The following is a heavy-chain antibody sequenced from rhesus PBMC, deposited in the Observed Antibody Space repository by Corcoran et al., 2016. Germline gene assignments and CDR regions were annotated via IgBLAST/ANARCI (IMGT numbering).Heavy chain of an antibody. CDR3: TRGKSSSWPYFDY. J-gene: IGHJ4*01. CDR2: LSPYNGNN. V-gene: IGHV1-180*01. Sequence: QVQLVRSGLEIRQPGASVTLSCQASGYTFTSYYIQWVEQAPGQGLEWIGLLSPYNGNNGYAQNFQGRVTITTDTSTSTGYMELSSLRSEDTAVYYCTRGKSSSWPYFDYWGQGVLVTVSS. D-gene: IGHD6-13*01. CDR1: GYTFTSYY.